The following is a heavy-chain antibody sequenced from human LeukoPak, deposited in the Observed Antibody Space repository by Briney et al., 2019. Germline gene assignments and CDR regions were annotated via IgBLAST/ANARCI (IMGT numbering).Heavy chain of an antibody. Sequence: ALVTVSCTASGYTFTIYYMHWVRQAPGQGLEWMGIINPSGGSTSYAQKFQGRVTMTRNTSISTAYMELSSLRSEDTAVYYCARGPLQAAAASIDYWGQGTLVTVSS. CDR3: ARGPLQAAAASIDY. CDR1: GYTFTIYY. D-gene: IGHD6-13*01. J-gene: IGHJ4*02. V-gene: IGHV1-46*01. CDR2: INPSGGST.